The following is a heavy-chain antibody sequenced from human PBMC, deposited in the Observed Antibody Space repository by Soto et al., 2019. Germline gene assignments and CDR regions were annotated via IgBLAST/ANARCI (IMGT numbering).Heavy chain of an antibody. Sequence: ASVKVSSKAPGYTFTSYAMHWLRQAPGQRLEWMGWINAGNGNTKYSQKFQGRVTITRDTSASTAYMELSSLRSEDTAVYYCARSIVVVTALDYWGQGTLVTVSS. CDR1: GYTFTSYA. D-gene: IGHD2-21*02. CDR2: INAGNGNT. CDR3: ARSIVVVTALDY. J-gene: IGHJ4*02. V-gene: IGHV1-3*01.